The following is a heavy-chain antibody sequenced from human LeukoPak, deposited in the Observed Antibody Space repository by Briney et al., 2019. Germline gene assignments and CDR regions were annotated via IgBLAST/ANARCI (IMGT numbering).Heavy chain of an antibody. CDR2: IYYSGSS. CDR1: GGSISTYY. V-gene: IGHV4-59*08. CDR3: ARQGNWGSAWYFEL. J-gene: IGHJ2*01. Sequence: KSSETLSLTCTVSGGSISTYYWSWIRQPPGKGLEWIGYIYYSGSSIYNPSLKSRVTISLDTSKNQFSLKLSSVTAADTAVYYCARQGNWGSAWYFELWGRGTLVTVSS. D-gene: IGHD7-27*01.